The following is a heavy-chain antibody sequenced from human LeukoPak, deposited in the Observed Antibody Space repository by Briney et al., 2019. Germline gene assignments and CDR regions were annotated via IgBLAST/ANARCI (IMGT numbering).Heavy chain of an antibody. Sequence: GGSLRLSCEASGFLFSGFGMHWVRQSPGKGLEWIAFISYDGNKKFYGDSVKGRFTISRDSPKNILYLQMNRLTTEDTAVYYCARDPPYGSGSYFDSWGQGTLVIVSS. CDR1: GFLFSGFG. V-gene: IGHV3-30*02. D-gene: IGHD3-10*01. CDR3: ARDPPYGSGSYFDS. J-gene: IGHJ4*02. CDR2: ISYDGNKK.